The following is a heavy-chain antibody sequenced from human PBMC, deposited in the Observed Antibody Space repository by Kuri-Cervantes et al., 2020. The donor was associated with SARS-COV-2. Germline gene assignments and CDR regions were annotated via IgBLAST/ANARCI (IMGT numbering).Heavy chain of an antibody. CDR1: TLTFNTYN. V-gene: IGHV4-34*01. CDR2: TSHRGRT. J-gene: IGHJ6*02. CDR3: ARDRFIRTYYGSGTYYNWDGMDV. D-gene: IGHD3-10*01. Sequence: ESLKISCAASTLTFNTYNMNWVRQAPGKGLEWIGETSHRGRTSYNPSLESRLTISLDTSKNEISLTLTSVTAADTAVYYCARDRFIRTYYGSGTYYNWDGMDVWGQGTTVTVSS.